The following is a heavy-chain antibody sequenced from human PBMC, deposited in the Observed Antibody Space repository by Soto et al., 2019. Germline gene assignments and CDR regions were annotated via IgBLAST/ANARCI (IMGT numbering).Heavy chain of an antibody. CDR2: INPATGAA. V-gene: IGHV1-2*02. J-gene: IGHJ3*02. CDR3: ARGGGVGVAGSAAFDM. CDR1: GYPVTAYY. D-gene: IGHD3-3*01. Sequence: QLHLVQSGAVVKKPGASVTVSCSASGYPVTAYYMHWVRQAPGRGLEWMGGINPATGAAKYTQTFLGRVPVARDAPTSTVFMELSGLTAEDTAVFYCARGGGVGVAGSAAFDMWRQGTSVNVSS.